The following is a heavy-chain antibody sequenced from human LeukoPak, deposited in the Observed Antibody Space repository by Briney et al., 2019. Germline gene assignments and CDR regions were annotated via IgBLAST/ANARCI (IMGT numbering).Heavy chain of an antibody. CDR3: AKGGGYSYENYYYYMDV. J-gene: IGHJ6*03. D-gene: IGHD5-18*01. CDR1: GFTFSSYG. V-gene: IGHV3-30*02. CDR2: IRYDGNSK. Sequence: QAGGSLRLSCAASGFTFSSYGMHWVRQAQDKGLEWVAFIRYDGNSKDYADSVKGRFTISRDNSKNTLYLQMNSLRGEDTALYYCAKGGGYSYENYYYYMDVWGKGTTVTVSS.